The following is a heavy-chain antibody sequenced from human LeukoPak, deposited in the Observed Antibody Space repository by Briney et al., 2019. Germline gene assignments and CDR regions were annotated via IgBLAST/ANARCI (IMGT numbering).Heavy chain of an antibody. J-gene: IGHJ6*02. CDR2: IIPILGIA. CDR3: AKSTRHYYYYGMDV. Sequence: ASVKVSCKASGGTFSGYAISWVRQAPGQGLEWMGRIIPILGIANYAQKFQGRVTITADKSTSTAYMELSSLRSEDTAVYYCAKSTRHYYYYGMDVWGQGTTVTVSS. V-gene: IGHV1-69*04. D-gene: IGHD2-2*01. CDR1: GGTFSGYA.